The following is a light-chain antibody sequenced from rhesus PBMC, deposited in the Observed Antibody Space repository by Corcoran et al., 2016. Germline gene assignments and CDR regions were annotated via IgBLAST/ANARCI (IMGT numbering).Light chain of an antibody. J-gene: IGKJ2*01. CDR1: QSVGSN. V-gene: IGKV3-42*02. Sequence: TVVTQSPATLSLSPGERATLSCRASQSVGSNLAWYQQKPGQAPKLLIYDASSRATGIPDRFSGSGSGTEFTLTISSLEPEDVGAYYCQQYNNWYSFGQGTKVEIK. CDR2: DAS. CDR3: QQYNNWYS.